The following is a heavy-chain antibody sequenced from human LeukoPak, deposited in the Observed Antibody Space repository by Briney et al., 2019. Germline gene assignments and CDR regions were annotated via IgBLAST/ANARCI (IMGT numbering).Heavy chain of an antibody. Sequence: AGGSLRLSCAASGFTFSSYWMHWVRQAPGKGLVWVSRIKSDGSNTNYADSVKGRSTISRDNAKNTLHLQMNSLRAEDTAVYYCARGGYYGSGRYYFDSWGQGTLVTVSS. V-gene: IGHV3-74*01. CDR2: IKSDGSNT. CDR1: GFTFSSYW. D-gene: IGHD3-3*01. CDR3: ARGGYYGSGRYYFDS. J-gene: IGHJ4*02.